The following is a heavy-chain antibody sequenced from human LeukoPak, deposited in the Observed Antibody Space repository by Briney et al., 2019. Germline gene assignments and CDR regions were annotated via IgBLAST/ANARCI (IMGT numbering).Heavy chain of an antibody. Sequence: PGRTLRLSCAASGFTFDDYGMSWARQAPGKGLEWVSGINWNGGSTVYADSVKGRFTISRDNAKNSLYLQMNSLRAEDTALYYCARDRDDYGGIPTYFDYWGQGTLVTVSS. CDR2: INWNGGST. CDR1: GFTFDDYG. J-gene: IGHJ4*02. D-gene: IGHD4-23*01. V-gene: IGHV3-20*04. CDR3: ARDRDDYGGIPTYFDY.